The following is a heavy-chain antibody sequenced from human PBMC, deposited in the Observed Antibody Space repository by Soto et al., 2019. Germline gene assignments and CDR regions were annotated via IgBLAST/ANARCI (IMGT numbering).Heavy chain of an antibody. CDR1: GGSFSGYY. CDR3: ARGRSPWIQLYY. Sequence: ETLSLTCAVYGGSFSGYYWSWIRQPPGKGLEWIGEINHSGSTNYNPSLKSRVTISVDTSKNQFSLKLSSVTAADTAVYYCARGRSPWIQLYYWGQGTLVTVSS. J-gene: IGHJ4*02. V-gene: IGHV4-34*01. CDR2: INHSGST. D-gene: IGHD5-18*01.